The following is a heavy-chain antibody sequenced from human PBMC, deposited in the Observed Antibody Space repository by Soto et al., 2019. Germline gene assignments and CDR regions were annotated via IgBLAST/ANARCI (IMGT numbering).Heavy chain of an antibody. CDR1: GFTFDDYA. J-gene: IGHJ6*03. CDR3: AKSEPRFRYYYYYMDV. CDR2: ISWNSGSI. V-gene: IGHV3-9*01. D-gene: IGHD1-1*01. Sequence: GGSLRLSCAASGFTFDDYAMHWVRQAPGKGLEWVSGISWNSGSIGYADSVKGRFTISRDNAKNSLYLQMNSLRAEDTALYYCAKSEPRFRYYYYYMDVWGKGTTVTVSS.